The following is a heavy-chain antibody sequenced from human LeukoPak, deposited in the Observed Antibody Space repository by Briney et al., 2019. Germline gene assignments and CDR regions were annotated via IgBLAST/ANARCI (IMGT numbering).Heavy chain of an antibody. J-gene: IGHJ4*02. CDR3: ARHAGAGSYYDI. CDR2: IYYSGST. D-gene: IGHD3-10*01. V-gene: IGHV4-39*01. Sequence: SSETLSLTCTVSGGSISSSSYYWGWIRQPPGKGLEWIGSIYYSGSTYYNPSLKSRVTISVDTSKNQFSLKLSSVTAADTAVYYCARHAGAGSYYDIWGQGDLVTVSS. CDR1: GGSISSSSYY.